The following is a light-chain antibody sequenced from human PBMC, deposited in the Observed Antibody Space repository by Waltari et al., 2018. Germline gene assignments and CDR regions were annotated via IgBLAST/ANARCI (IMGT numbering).Light chain of an antibody. J-gene: IGLJ2*01. Sequence: QSALTQPASVSGSPGQPITISCPGTSSDVGGYNYVSWYQQHPGKAPKLMIYDVSTRPSGVSNRFSGSKSGNTASLTISGLQAEDEADYYCSSYTSSSTLVFGGGTKLTVL. CDR1: SSDVGGYNY. CDR3: SSYTSSSTLV. V-gene: IGLV2-14*03. CDR2: DVS.